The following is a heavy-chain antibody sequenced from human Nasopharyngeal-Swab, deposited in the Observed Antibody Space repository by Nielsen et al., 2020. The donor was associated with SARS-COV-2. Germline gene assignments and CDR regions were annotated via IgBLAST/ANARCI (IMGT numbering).Heavy chain of an antibody. CDR1: DDSISSGDYY. D-gene: IGHD3-10*01. J-gene: IGHJ4*02. Sequence: SETLSLTCTVSDDSISSGDYYWNWVRQSPGKGLEWIGYIDKSGYTDYNPSLKMRLTISIDMSKRRFSLNLKSLTAADSAIYYCVGEPGEVFMAFPFWGQGKPVTVSS. CDR3: VGEPGEVFMAFPF. CDR2: IDKSGYT. V-gene: IGHV4-30-4*01.